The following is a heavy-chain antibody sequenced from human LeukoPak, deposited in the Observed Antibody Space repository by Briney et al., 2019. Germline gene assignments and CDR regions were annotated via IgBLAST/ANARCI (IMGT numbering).Heavy chain of an antibody. Sequence: ASVKVSCKASGYIFTSYAMNWVRQAPGQGLEWMGWINTNTGNPTYAQGFTGRFVFSLDTSVSTAYLQISSLKAEDTAVYYCARCDIVEVNAGMDVWGQGTTVTVSS. J-gene: IGHJ6*02. CDR2: INTNTGNP. CDR3: ARCDIVEVNAGMDV. V-gene: IGHV7-4-1*02. CDR1: GYIFTSYA. D-gene: IGHD2-21*01.